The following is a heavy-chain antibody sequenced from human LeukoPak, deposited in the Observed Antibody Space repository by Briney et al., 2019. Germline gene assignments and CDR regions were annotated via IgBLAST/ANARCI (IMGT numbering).Heavy chain of an antibody. D-gene: IGHD3-22*01. CDR3: ATETDSSRPIDY. Sequence: GASVKVSCKVSGYTLTELSMHWGRQAPGKGLEWMGGFDPEDGETIYAEKVQGRVTMTEDTSTDTAYKELSRLRSDDTAVYYCATETDSSRPIDYWGQGTLVTVSS. V-gene: IGHV1-24*01. CDR2: FDPEDGET. J-gene: IGHJ4*02. CDR1: GYTLTELS.